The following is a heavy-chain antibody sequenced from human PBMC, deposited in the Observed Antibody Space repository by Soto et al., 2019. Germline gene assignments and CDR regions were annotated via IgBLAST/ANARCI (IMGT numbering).Heavy chain of an antibody. Sequence: QVQLQESGPGLVKPSQTLSLTCTVSGGSISSGGYYWSWIRQHPGNGLEWIGYIYYSGSTYYNPSLKSRVTISVDTSKNQFSLKLSSVTAADTAVYYCARSLADEYSSSSYFDYWGQGTLVTVSS. CDR2: IYYSGST. CDR3: ARSLADEYSSSSYFDY. CDR1: GGSISSGGYY. J-gene: IGHJ4*02. V-gene: IGHV4-31*03. D-gene: IGHD6-6*01.